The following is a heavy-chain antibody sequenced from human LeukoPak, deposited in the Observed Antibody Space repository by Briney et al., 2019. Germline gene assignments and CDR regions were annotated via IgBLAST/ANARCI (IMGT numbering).Heavy chain of an antibody. CDR2: IDPSDSYT. CDR3: ASDYYGSGSYYNVDY. V-gene: IGHV5-10-1*01. J-gene: IGHJ4*02. D-gene: IGHD3-10*01. Sequence: GESLKISCKGSGYSFTNYWISWVRQMPGKGLEWMGRIDPSDSYTNYSPSFQGHVTISADKSISTAYLQWSSLKASDTAMYYCASDYYGSGSYYNVDYWGQGTLVTVSS. CDR1: GYSFTNYW.